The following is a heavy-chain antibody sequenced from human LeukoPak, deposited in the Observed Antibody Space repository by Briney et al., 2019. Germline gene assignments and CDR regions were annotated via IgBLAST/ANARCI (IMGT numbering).Heavy chain of an antibody. CDR1: GFTFSNDW. Sequence: PGGSLRLSCAASGFTFSNDWMSWVRQAPGKGLEWVGRIKSKTDGGKTDYAAPVKGRFTISRDDSKNTLYLQMHSLKTEDAAVYYCTTAVYPYYDILSGYPLPDYWGQGTLVIVSS. CDR2: IKSKTDGGKT. J-gene: IGHJ4*02. CDR3: TTAVYPYYDILSGYPLPDY. V-gene: IGHV3-15*01. D-gene: IGHD3-9*01.